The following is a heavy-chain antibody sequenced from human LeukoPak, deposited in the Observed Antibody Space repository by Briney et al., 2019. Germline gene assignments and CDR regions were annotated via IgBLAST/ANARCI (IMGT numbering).Heavy chain of an antibody. V-gene: IGHV3-23*01. CDR1: GFTFSSYA. CDR3: ARGYGSGTPFDY. CDR2: ISGSGSRT. D-gene: IGHD3-10*01. Sequence: QTGGSLRLSCAASGFTFSSYALTWVRQAPGKGLDWVSGISGSGSRTYYADSVKGRFTISRDNSKNTLYLQMNSLSPEDSAIYYCARGYGSGTPFDYWGQGTQVTVSS. J-gene: IGHJ4*02.